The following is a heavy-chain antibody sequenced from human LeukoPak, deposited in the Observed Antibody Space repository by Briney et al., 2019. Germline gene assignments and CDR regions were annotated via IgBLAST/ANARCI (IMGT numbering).Heavy chain of an antibody. CDR2: ISGSGGST. CDR3: ANIRFLEWPLFDY. V-gene: IGHV3-23*01. J-gene: IGHJ4*02. CDR1: GFTFSSYA. D-gene: IGHD3-3*01. Sequence: PGRSLRLSCAASGFTFSSYAMSWVRQAPGKGLEWVSAISGSGGSTYYADSVKGRFTISRDNSKNTLYLQMNSLRAEDTAVYYCANIRFLEWPLFDYWGQGTLVTVSS.